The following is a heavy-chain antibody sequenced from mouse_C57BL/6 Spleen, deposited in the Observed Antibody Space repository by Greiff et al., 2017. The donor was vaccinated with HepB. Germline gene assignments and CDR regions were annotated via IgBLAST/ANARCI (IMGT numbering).Heavy chain of an antibody. J-gene: IGHJ4*01. Sequence: EVHLQQSGPELVKPGASVKISCKASGYSFTGYYMNWVKQSPEKSLEWIGEINPSTGGTTYNQKFKAKATLTVDKSSSTAYMQLKSLTSEDSAVYYCARSYGKYYYAMDYWGQGTSVTVSS. CDR2: INPSTGGT. V-gene: IGHV1-42*01. CDR3: ARSYGKYYYAMDY. CDR1: GYSFTGYY. D-gene: IGHD1-1*01.